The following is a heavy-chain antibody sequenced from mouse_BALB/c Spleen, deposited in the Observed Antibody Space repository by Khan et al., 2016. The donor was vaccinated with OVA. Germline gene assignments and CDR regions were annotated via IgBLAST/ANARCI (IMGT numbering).Heavy chain of an antibody. Sequence: EVKLEESGPGLVKPSQSLSLTCTVTGYSITSGYGWNWIRQFPGNKLEWMGYISYSGSTNYNPSLKSRISTTRDTSKNQFFLQLNSVTTEDTATYYCARTARIKYWGQGTTLTVSS. CDR2: ISYSGST. V-gene: IGHV3-2*02. CDR3: ARTARIKY. J-gene: IGHJ2*01. CDR1: GYSITSGYG. D-gene: IGHD1-2*01.